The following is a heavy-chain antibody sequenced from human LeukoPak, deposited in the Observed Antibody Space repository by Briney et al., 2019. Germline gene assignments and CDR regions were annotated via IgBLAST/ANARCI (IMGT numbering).Heavy chain of an antibody. D-gene: IGHD4-17*01. CDR1: GGSFSGYY. Sequence: SETLSLTCAVYGGSFSGYYWSWIRQAPGKGLEWIGEINHSGSTNYNPSLKSRVAMSVDTSKNQFSLKVNSMTAADTAVYYCARVDYGDYSKHFDYWGQGTLVTVSS. J-gene: IGHJ4*02. V-gene: IGHV4-34*01. CDR2: INHSGST. CDR3: ARVDYGDYSKHFDY.